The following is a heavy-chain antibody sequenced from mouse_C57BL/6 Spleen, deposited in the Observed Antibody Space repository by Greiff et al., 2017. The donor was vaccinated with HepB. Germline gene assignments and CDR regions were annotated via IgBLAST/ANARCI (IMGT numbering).Heavy chain of an antibody. CDR3: ARRCSNCAMEY. CDR2: IYPGDGDT. CDR1: GYAFSSYW. J-gene: IGHJ4*01. Sequence: VQLQQSGAELVKPGASVKISCKASGYAFSSYWMNWVKQRPGKGLEWIGQIYPGDGDTNYNGKFKGKATLTADKSSSTAYMQLSSLTSEDSAVYFCARRCSNCAMEYWGQGPSVTVSS. V-gene: IGHV1-80*01.